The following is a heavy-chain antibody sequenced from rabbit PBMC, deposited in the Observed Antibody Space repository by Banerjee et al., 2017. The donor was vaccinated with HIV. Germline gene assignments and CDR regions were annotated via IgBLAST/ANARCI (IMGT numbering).Heavy chain of an antibody. J-gene: IGHJ4*01. CDR1: GIDFSRYG. CDR3: AGSDDYYLTL. Sequence: QEQLVESGGGLVQPGGSLKLSCKASGIDFSRYGISWVRQAPGKGLEWIGCIYTGSGGSSYYASWAKGRFTISTTSSTTVALQMTSLTAADTATYFCAGSDDYYLTLWGPGTLVTVS. D-gene: IGHD1-1*01. V-gene: IGHV1S45*01. CDR2: IYTGSGGSS.